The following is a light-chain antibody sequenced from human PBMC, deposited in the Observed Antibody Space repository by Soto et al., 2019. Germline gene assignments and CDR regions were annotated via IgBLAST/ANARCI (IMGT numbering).Light chain of an antibody. CDR3: QQTLSVPRT. Sequence: DIQMNQSPPFLSASVGDIVTITCRASQNIRTYLTWYQQKPGQAPTVLIYAAYTLQRGVPSGFSGSTTRTDFTLTITCLQPEDSATYYCQQTLSVPRTFGLGTKVQIK. J-gene: IGKJ1*01. CDR2: AAY. V-gene: IGKV1-39*01. CDR1: QNIRTY.